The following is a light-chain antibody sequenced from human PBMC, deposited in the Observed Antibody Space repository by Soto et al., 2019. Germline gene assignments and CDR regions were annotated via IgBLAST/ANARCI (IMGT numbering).Light chain of an antibody. CDR3: QQYNNWPRT. J-gene: IGKJ1*01. CDR2: GAS. CDR1: QSVSSN. Sequence: EIVMTQSPATPSVSPGERATLSCRASQSVSSNLAWYQQKPGQAPRLLIYGASTRATGIPARFSGSGSGTEFTLTTSRLQPEDLAVYYCQQYNNWPRTFGQGTKLDIK. V-gene: IGKV3-15*01.